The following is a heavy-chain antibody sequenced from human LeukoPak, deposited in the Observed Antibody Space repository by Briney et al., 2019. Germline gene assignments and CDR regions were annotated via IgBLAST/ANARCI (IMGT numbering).Heavy chain of an antibody. CDR1: GYTFTAFY. CDR3: ARAHLIAAAGYNWFDP. CDR2: INPNSGAT. J-gene: IGHJ5*02. D-gene: IGHD6-13*01. V-gene: IGHV1-2*02. Sequence: VASVKVSCKASGYTFTAFYMHWVRQAPGQGLEWMGWINPNSGATNYARKFQGRVTMTRDTSISTAYMELSRLRSDDTAVYYCARAHLIAAAGYNWFDPWGQGTLVTVSS.